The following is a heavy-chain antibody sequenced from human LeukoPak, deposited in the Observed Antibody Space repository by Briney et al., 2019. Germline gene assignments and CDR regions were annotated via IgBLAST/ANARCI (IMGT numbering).Heavy chain of an antibody. D-gene: IGHD1-26*01. V-gene: IGHV4-39*01. CDR1: GGSISSTTCY. J-gene: IGHJ4*02. Sequence: SETLSLTCTVSGGSISSTTCYWGWVRQPPGKGLEWIGSMYKNVITYYNSSLESRVTISVDMSKNQFSLKLNSVTAADTAVYYCVRRLASGDYHPLGWGQGTLVTVSS. CDR3: VRRLASGDYHPLG. CDR2: MYKNVIT.